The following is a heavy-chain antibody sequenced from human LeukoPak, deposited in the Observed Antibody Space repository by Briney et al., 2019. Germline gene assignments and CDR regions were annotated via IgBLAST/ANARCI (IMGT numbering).Heavy chain of an antibody. CDR2: IYYSGST. CDR3: ARGKRSGYYFDY. J-gene: IGHJ4*02. D-gene: IGHD3-22*01. CDR1: GGSISSGGYY. V-gene: IGHV4-31*03. Sequence: KPSQTLSLTCTVSGGSISSGGYYWSWIRQHPGKGLEWIGYIYYSGSTYYNPSLKSRVTISVDTSKNQFSLKLSSMTAADTAVYYCARGKRSGYYFDYWGQGTLVTVSS.